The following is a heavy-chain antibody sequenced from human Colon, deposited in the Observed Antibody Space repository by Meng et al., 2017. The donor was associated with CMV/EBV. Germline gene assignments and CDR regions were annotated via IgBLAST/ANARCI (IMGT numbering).Heavy chain of an antibody. D-gene: IGHD6-25*01. CDR1: GFTFDDYA. Sequence: SLKISCAASGFTFDDYAMHWVRQAPGKGLEWVAGITWNSVSVGYADSVKGRFTISRDNSKNTLYLQMNSLRAEDTAVYYCAKDQRQRVYYNGMDVWGQGTTVTVSS. CDR2: ITWNSVSV. J-gene: IGHJ6*02. V-gene: IGHV3-9*01. CDR3: AKDQRQRVYYNGMDV.